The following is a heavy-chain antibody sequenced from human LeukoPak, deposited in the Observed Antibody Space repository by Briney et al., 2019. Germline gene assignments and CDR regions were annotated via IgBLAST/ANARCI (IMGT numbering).Heavy chain of an antibody. J-gene: IGHJ4*02. Sequence: GGSLRLSCAASGFTFSSYSMNWVRQAPGKGLEWVSSISSSSSYIYYADSVKGRLTISRDNAKNSLYLQMNSLRAEDTAVYYCARVDIVVVPAIFDYWGQGTLVTVSS. CDR1: GFTFSSYS. CDR3: ARVDIVVVPAIFDY. CDR2: ISSSSSYI. V-gene: IGHV3-21*01. D-gene: IGHD2-2*03.